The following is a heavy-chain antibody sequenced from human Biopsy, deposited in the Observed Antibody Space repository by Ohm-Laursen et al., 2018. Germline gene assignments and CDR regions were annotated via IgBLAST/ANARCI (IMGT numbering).Heavy chain of an antibody. D-gene: IGHD2-21*02. J-gene: IGHJ4*02. CDR3: AKDLGQVTAAIGY. V-gene: IGHV3-9*01. CDR2: ITWNSGSI. Sequence: SLRLSCTASGFIFSDYGMHWVRQAPGKGLEWVSSITWNSGSIGYADSVKGRFSIFRDNAKHSLYLQMNSLRAEDAALYYCAKDLGQVTAAIGYWGQGTLVTVSS. CDR1: GFIFSDYG.